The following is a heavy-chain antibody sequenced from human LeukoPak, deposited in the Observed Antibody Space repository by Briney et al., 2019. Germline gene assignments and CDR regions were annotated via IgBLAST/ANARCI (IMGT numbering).Heavy chain of an antibody. D-gene: IGHD6-6*01. Sequence: ALVKVSCKASGYTFTGYYMHWVRQAPGQGLEWMGWINPNSGGTNYVQKLQGRVTMTRDTSISTAYMELSRLRSDDTAVYYCASQSSSSGRNYYYYMDVWGKGTTVTVSS. CDR3: ASQSSSSGRNYYYYMDV. CDR1: GYTFTGYY. CDR2: INPNSGGT. V-gene: IGHV1-2*02. J-gene: IGHJ6*03.